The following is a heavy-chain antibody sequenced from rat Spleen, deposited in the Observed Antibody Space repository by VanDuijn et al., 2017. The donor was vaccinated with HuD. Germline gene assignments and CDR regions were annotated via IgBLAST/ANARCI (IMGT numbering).Heavy chain of an antibody. D-gene: IGHD1-2*01. CDR1: GFTFSDYY. CDR3: APFSSYGAFAY. V-gene: IGHV5-29*01. CDR2: ISYDASST. Sequence: EVQLVESDGGLVQPGRSLKLSCAASGFTFSDYYMAWVRLAPTRGLEWVATISYDASSTYYRDSVKGRFTTSRDNAKSTLYLQMESLRSEDTATYYCAPFSSYGAFAYWGQGTLVTVSS. J-gene: IGHJ3*01.